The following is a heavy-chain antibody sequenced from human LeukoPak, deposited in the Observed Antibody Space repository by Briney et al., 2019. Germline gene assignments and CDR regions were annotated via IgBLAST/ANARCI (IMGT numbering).Heavy chain of an antibody. J-gene: IGHJ6*02. V-gene: IGHV4-4*07. Sequence: PSETLSLTCTVSGGSISSYYWSWIRQPAGKGLEWIGRLYTSGSTNYNPSLKSRVTMSVDTSKNQFSLKLSSVTAADMAVYYCARGASGAAPHYYYYGMDVWGQGTTVTVSS. D-gene: IGHD6-25*01. CDR2: LYTSGST. CDR3: ARGASGAAPHYYYYGMDV. CDR1: GGSISSYY.